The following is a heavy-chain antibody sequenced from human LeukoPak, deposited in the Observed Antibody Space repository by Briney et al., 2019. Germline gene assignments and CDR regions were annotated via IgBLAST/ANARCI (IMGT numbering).Heavy chain of an antibody. CDR1: GDSFTSYY. CDR3: AREIGPRQLHLWGSAFDY. CDR2: INPSGGST. D-gene: IGHD5-18*01. Sequence: ASVKVSCKASGDSFTSYYMHWVRQAPGQGLEWMGIINPSGGSTSYAQKFQGRVTMTRDMSTSTVYMELSSLRSEDTAVYYCAREIGPRQLHLWGSAFDYWGQGTLVTVSS. J-gene: IGHJ4*02. V-gene: IGHV1-46*01.